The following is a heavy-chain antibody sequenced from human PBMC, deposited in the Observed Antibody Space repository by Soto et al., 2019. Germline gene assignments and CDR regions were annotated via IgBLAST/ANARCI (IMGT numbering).Heavy chain of an antibody. D-gene: IGHD6-13*01. J-gene: IGHJ4*02. CDR1: GGSISSYY. CDR3: AAVGGAAAATDY. V-gene: IGHV4-59*08. Sequence: QVQLQESGPGLVKPSETLSLTCTVSGGSISSYYWSWIRQPPGKGLEWIGYIYYSGSTNYNPSLKRRVTISVDTSKNQFSLKLSSVSAADTAVYYCAAVGGAAAATDYWGQGTLVTVSS. CDR2: IYYSGST.